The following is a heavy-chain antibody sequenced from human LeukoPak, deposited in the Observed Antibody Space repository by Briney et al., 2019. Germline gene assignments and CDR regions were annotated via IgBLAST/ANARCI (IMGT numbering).Heavy chain of an antibody. V-gene: IGHV3-20*04. CDR1: GFTFDDHG. J-gene: IGHJ4*02. CDR3: GRGDSSGWYFDS. Sequence: GGSLRLSCGGSGFTFDDHGMCWVRQAPGKGLEWVSGISWNGGSTGYADSVKGRFTISRDNAKNSLYLQMNSLRVGDTALYYCGRGDSSGWYFDSWGQGTLVTVSS. CDR2: ISWNGGST. D-gene: IGHD6-19*01.